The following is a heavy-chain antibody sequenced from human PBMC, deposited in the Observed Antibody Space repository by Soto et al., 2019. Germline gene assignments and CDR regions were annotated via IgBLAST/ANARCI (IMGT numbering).Heavy chain of an antibody. CDR3: AREFMTGEPAAIAYYYDGMDV. CDR1: GFTFSTYG. V-gene: IGHV3-33*01. CDR2: IWYDGSNK. D-gene: IGHD2-2*02. Sequence: QVQLVESGGGVVQPGRSLRLSCAASGFTFSTYGMHWVRQAPGKGLEWVAVIWYDGSNKYYVDSVKGRFSISRDNSKNTLYLQMNSMRADDTAVYFCAREFMTGEPAAIAYYYDGMDVWGQGTTVTVSS. J-gene: IGHJ6*02.